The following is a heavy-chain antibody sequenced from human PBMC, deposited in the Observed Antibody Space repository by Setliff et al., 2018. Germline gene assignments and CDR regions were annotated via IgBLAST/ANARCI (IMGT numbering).Heavy chain of an antibody. V-gene: IGHV4-34*01. CDR3: ARGRNVASRLLDS. CDR1: GGTFTYYY. Sequence: SETLSLTCAASGGTFTYYYWTWIRQSPAKGLEWIGEITHTGTTGSTKYNPSLKSRVTMSIDTSKNQFSLMVTSVTAADTAVYYCARGRNVASRLLDSWGQGTLV. CDR2: ITHTGTTGST. J-gene: IGHJ4*02. D-gene: IGHD6-6*01.